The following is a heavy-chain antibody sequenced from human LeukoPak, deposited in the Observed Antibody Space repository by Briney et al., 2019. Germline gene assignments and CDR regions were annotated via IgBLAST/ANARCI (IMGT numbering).Heavy chain of an antibody. D-gene: IGHD2-15*01. J-gene: IGHJ6*02. Sequence: GGSLSLSCAASGFTFSSYWMSWVRQAPGKGLEWVANINQDGSEKYSVDSVKGRFTISRDNAKNSLYLQMNSLRAEDTAVYYCARGGGPYGMDVWGQGTTVTVSS. CDR2: INQDGSEK. CDR3: ARGGGPYGMDV. V-gene: IGHV3-7*05. CDR1: GFTFSSYW.